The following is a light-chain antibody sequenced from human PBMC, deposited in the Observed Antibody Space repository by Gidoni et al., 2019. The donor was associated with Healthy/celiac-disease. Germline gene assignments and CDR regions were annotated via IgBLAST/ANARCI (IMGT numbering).Light chain of an antibody. Sequence: DIQMTQSPSTLSASVGDRVTITCRASQSISSWLAWYQQKPGKAPKLLIYKASSLESGVPARFSGRGSGTEFTLTISSLQPDDFATYYCQQYNSYSRTLGQGTKVEIK. CDR1: QSISSW. J-gene: IGKJ1*01. CDR3: QQYNSYSRT. V-gene: IGKV1-5*03. CDR2: KAS.